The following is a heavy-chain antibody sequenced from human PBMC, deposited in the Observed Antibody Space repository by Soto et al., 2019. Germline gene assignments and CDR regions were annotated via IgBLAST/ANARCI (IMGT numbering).Heavy chain of an antibody. D-gene: IGHD3-22*01. Sequence: QVQLQESGPGLVKPSQTLSLTCTVSGGSISSGAYYWSWIRQHPGKGLEWIGYIYYSGSTYYNPAXXXRXXISVDTSKNQFSLKLSSVTAAGTAVYYCAIYDSSGSRGFQHWGQGTLVTVSS. CDR3: AIYDSSGSRGFQH. J-gene: IGHJ1*01. CDR1: GGSISSGAYY. CDR2: IYYSGST. V-gene: IGHV4-31*03.